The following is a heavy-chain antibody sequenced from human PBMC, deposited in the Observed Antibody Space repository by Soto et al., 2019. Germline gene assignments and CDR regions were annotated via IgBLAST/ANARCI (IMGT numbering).Heavy chain of an antibody. CDR2: IDSDGSST. J-gene: IGHJ4*02. D-gene: IGHD1-1*01. CDR1: GFTFSSYW. Sequence: EVPLVESGGGLVQPGGSLRLSCAASGFTFSSYWMHWVRQAPGKGLVWVSHIDSDGSSTTYADSVKGRFTISRDNAKNTLYLQMNSLSAEDTAVYYCARDYPGNGIDYWGQGTLVTVSS. V-gene: IGHV3-74*01. CDR3: ARDYPGNGIDY.